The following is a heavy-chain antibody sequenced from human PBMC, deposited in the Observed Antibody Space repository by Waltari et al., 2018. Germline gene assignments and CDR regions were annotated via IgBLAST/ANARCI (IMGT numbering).Heavy chain of an antibody. V-gene: IGHV4-34*01. CDR1: GGSFSGYY. CDR2: INHSGST. CDR3: ASLVAIRYSSSWSARRVP. Sequence: QLQLQQWGPGLLKPSEPLSLTCSVYGGSFSGYYWIWIRQPPRRGREWIGEINHSGSTNYKPSLKSRVTISVDTSKNQFSLKLSSVTAADTAVYYCASLVAIRYSSSWSARRVPWGQGTLVTVSS. D-gene: IGHD6-13*01. J-gene: IGHJ5*02.